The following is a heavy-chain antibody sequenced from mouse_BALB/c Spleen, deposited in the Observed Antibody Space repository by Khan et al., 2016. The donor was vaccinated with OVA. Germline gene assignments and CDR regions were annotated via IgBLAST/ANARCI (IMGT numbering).Heavy chain of an antibody. D-gene: IGHD1-1*01. Sequence: LQQPGPELVRPGASVSLSCKASGYTFTSYWMHWVKQRPGQGLEWIGNIYPGSGLTNYDEKFKSKASLTVDTSSSTVYMQLSSLTSEDSAVYYCTRDYSYYDGSSPFAYWGQGTLVTVPA. CDR3: TRDYSYYDGSSPFAY. CDR1: GYTFTSYW. V-gene: IGHV1S22*01. J-gene: IGHJ3*01. CDR2: IYPGSGLT.